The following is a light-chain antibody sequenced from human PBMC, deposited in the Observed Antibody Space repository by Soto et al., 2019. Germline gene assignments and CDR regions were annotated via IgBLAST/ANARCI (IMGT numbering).Light chain of an antibody. CDR3: QQYKSYSWT. V-gene: IGKV1-5*01. CDR1: QSISSW. CDR2: DAS. J-gene: IGKJ1*01. Sequence: DIQMTQSPSTLSASVGDRVSITCRASQSISSWLAWFQQKPGTAPKLLIYDASSLESGVPSRFSCSGSGTDFTLTISSLQPDDFATYYCQQYKSYSWTFGQGTKVDIK.